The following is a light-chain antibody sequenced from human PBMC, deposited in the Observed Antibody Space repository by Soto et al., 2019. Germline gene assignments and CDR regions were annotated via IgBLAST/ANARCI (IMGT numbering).Light chain of an antibody. CDR1: KSVSSY. CDR2: DAS. Sequence: EIVLTQSPVTLSLSPGERSTLSCRASKSVSSYLAWYQQRPGQAPRLLIYDASNRATGIPARFSGSGSGTDFTLTIDNLEHEDFAIYYCQQRNNWHPITFGQGTRLEIK. CDR3: QQRNNWHPIT. V-gene: IGKV3-11*01. J-gene: IGKJ5*01.